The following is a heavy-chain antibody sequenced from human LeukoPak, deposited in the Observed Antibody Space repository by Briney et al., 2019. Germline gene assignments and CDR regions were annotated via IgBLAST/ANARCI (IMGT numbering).Heavy chain of an antibody. J-gene: IGHJ4*02. CDR3: ARGRGWWALTGYIDY. D-gene: IGHD2-15*01. Sequence: SETLSLTCAVYGGSFSGYYWSWIRQPPGKGLEWIGEINHSGSTNYNPSLKSRVTISVDTSKNQFSLKLSSVTAADTAVYYCARGRGWWALTGYIDYWGQGTLVTVSS. CDR1: GGSFSGYY. V-gene: IGHV4-34*01. CDR2: INHSGST.